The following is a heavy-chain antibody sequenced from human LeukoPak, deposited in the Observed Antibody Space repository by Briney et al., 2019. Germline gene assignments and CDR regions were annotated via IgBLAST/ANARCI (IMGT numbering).Heavy chain of an antibody. CDR2: IHHSGST. CDR1: GYSISSGYQ. Sequence: PSETLSLTCSVSGYSISSGYQWGWIRQPPGKGLEWIGSIHHSGSTYYNPSLNSRISISIDTSKNQFSLKLSSVTAADTAVYYCARHGPWSYYDSGSWQYNWFDPWGQGTLVTVSS. V-gene: IGHV4-38-2*02. D-gene: IGHD3-16*01. CDR3: ARHGPWSYYDSGSWQYNWFDP. J-gene: IGHJ5*02.